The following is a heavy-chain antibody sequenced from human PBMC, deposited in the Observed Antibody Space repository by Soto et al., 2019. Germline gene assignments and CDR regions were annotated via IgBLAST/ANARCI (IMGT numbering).Heavy chain of an antibody. CDR1: GYTFTDYY. J-gene: IGHJ5*02. Sequence: QVQLVQSGAEVKKPGASVKVSCKASGYTFTDYYIHWVRQAPGQGLEWMGWINPTSGDTKYAQKLQGWVTMTRDTSISTAYMELTRPRSDDTAVYYCARCRSGVIGWFDPWGQGTVVTVSS. CDR3: ARCRSGVIGWFDP. D-gene: IGHD6-25*01. V-gene: IGHV1-2*04. CDR2: INPTSGDT.